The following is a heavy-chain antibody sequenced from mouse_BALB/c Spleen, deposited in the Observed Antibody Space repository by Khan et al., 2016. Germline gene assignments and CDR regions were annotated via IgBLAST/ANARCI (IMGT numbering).Heavy chain of an antibody. D-gene: IGHD2-14*01. CDR2: INPGSGGT. V-gene: IGHV1-54*01. CDR1: GYAFTNYL. J-gene: IGHJ1*01. Sequence: VQLQESGAELVRPGTSVKVSCKASGYAFTNYLIEWVKQRPGQGLEWIGVINPGSGGTNYNEKFKGKATLTADKSSSTAYMQLSSLTSDDSAVSFCARGYDWYFDVWGAGTTVTVSS. CDR3: ARGYDWYFDV.